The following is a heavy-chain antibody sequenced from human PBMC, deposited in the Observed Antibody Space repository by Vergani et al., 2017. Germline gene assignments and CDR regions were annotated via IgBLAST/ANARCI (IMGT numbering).Heavy chain of an antibody. CDR3: AKEAHGWELLRAFDI. J-gene: IGHJ3*02. CDR2: IRYDGSNK. D-gene: IGHD1-26*01. CDR1: GFTFSSYG. V-gene: IGHV3-30*02. Sequence: QVQMVESGGGVVQPWGSLRLACAASGFTFSSYGMHWVRQAPGKGLEWVAFIRYDGSNKYYADSVKGRFTISRDNSKNTLYLQMNSLRAEDTAVYYCAKEAHGWELLRAFDIWGQGTMVTVSS.